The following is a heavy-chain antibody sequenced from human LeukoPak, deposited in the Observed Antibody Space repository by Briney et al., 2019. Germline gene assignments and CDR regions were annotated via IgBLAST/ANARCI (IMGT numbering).Heavy chain of an antibody. CDR3: ARDREGIFGVAEIDY. Sequence: PGGSLRLSCAASGFTFSSYWMSWVRQAPGKGLEWVANINQGGSEKYYVDSVKGRFTISRDNAKNSLYLQMNSLRAEDTAVYYCARDREGIFGVAEIDYWGQGTLVTVSS. D-gene: IGHD3-3*01. CDR2: INQGGSEK. J-gene: IGHJ4*02. V-gene: IGHV3-7*01. CDR1: GFTFSSYW.